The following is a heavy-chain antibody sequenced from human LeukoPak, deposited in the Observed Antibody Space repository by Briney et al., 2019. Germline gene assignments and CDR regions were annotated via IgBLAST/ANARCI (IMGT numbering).Heavy chain of an antibody. CDR2: ISYDGSNK. V-gene: IGHV3-30*04. Sequence: GRSLRLSCAASGFTFSSYTIHWIRQAPGKGLEWVAVISYDGSNKYYADSVKGRFTISRDNSKNTLYLQMNSLRAKDTAVYYCARVGGSYYLAYYYYMDVWGKGTTVTVSS. J-gene: IGHJ6*03. D-gene: IGHD1-26*01. CDR1: GFTFSSYT. CDR3: ARVGGSYYLAYYYYMDV.